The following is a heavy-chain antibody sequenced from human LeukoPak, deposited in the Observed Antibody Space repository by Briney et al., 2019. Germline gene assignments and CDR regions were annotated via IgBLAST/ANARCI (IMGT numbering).Heavy chain of an antibody. V-gene: IGHV3-48*04. Sequence: GGSLRLSCAASGFTFSHYNMNWVRQAPGKGLEWVSYITGSSSSIFYADSVKGRFTTSRDNAKNSLYLQMNSLRPEDTALYYCTKDSVAMVTTSDYWGQGTLVTVSS. CDR2: ITGSSSSI. CDR3: TKDSVAMVTTSDY. CDR1: GFTFSHYN. J-gene: IGHJ4*02. D-gene: IGHD5-18*01.